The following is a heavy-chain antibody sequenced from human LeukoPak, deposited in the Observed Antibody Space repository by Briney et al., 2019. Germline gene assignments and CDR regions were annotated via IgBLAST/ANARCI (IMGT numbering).Heavy chain of an antibody. J-gene: IGHJ6*03. Sequence: GASVKVSCKASGGTFSSYAISWVRQAPGQGLEWMGRIIPILGIANYAQKFQGRVTITTDESTSTAYMELSSLRSEDTAVYYCATRFNTRLSYYYYMDVWGKGTTVTVSS. V-gene: IGHV1-69*04. D-gene: IGHD5-12*01. CDR2: IIPILGIA. CDR3: ATRFNTRLSYYYYMDV. CDR1: GGTFSSYA.